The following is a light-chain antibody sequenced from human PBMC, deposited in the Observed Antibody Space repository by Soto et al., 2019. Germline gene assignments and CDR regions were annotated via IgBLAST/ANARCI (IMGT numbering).Light chain of an antibody. J-gene: IGLJ1*01. CDR3: AAWDDTSSFV. CDR1: SSNIGRNT. CDR2: TND. Sequence: QSVLTQPPSASGTPGQRVIISCSGGSSNIGRNTVNWYQHLPGTAPRLLIYTNDQRPSRVPDRFSGSKSGTSASLAISGLQSEDEADYYCAAWDDTSSFVFGIGTKLTVL. V-gene: IGLV1-44*01.